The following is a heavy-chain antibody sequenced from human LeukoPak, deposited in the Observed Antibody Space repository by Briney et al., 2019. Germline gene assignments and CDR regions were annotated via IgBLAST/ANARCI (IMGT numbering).Heavy chain of an antibody. CDR2: IWYDGSNK. Sequence: GRSLRLSCAASGFTFSSYGMHWVRQAPGKGLEWVAVIWYDGSNKYYAGSVKGRFTISRDNSKNTLYLQMNSLRAEDTAVYYCARDSAVAGSYYFDYWGQGTLVTVSS. CDR3: ARDSAVAGSYYFDY. CDR1: GFTFSSYG. D-gene: IGHD6-19*01. J-gene: IGHJ4*02. V-gene: IGHV3-33*01.